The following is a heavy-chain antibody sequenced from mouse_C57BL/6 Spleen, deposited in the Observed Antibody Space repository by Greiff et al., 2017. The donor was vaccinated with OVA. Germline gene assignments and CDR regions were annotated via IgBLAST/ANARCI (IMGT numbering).Heavy chain of an antibody. CDR2: IDPSDSYT. CDR3: ARGGGGAMDY. CDR1: GYTFTSYW. V-gene: IGHV1-59*01. J-gene: IGHJ4*01. Sequence: QVQLQQPGAELVRPGTSVKLSCKASGYTFTSYWMHWVKQRPGQGLEWIGVIDPSDSYTNYNQKFKGKATLTVDTSSSTAYMQLSRLTSDDSAVYDCARGGGGAMDYWGQGTSVTVSS.